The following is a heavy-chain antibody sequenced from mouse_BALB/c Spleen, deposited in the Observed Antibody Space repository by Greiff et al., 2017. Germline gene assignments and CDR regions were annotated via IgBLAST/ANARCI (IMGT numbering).Heavy chain of an antibody. CDR2: ISSGSSTI. Sequence: EVKLMESGGGLVQPGGSRKLSCAASGFTFSSFGMHWVRQAPEKGLEWVAYISSGSSTIYYADTVKGRFTISRDNPKNTLFLQMTSLRSEDTAMYYCARSGDGNYAMDYWGQGTSVTVSS. D-gene: IGHD3-3*01. CDR3: ARSGDGNYAMDY. V-gene: IGHV5-17*02. J-gene: IGHJ4*01. CDR1: GFTFSSFG.